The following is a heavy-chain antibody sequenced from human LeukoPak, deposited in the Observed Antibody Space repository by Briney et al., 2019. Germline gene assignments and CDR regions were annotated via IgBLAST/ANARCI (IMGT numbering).Heavy chain of an antibody. CDR3: ARDRGYSYGVFDY. V-gene: IGHV1-69*06. CDR2: IIPIFGTA. Sequence: GASVKVSCKASGGTFSSYAISWVRQAPGQGLEWMGGIIPIFGTANYAQKFQGRVTITADKSTSTAYMELSSLRSEDTAVYYCARDRGYSYGVFDYWGQGTLVTVSS. J-gene: IGHJ4*02. CDR1: GGTFSSYA. D-gene: IGHD5-18*01.